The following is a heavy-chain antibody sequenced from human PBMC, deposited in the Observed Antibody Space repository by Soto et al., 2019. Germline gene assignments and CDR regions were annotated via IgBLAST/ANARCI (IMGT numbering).Heavy chain of an antibody. J-gene: IGHJ5*02. V-gene: IGHV2-5*02. D-gene: IGHD3-9*01. CDR3: AHGRDLRYFVYWFDP. Sequence: QITLKASGPTMVKPSQTLTLTCTFSGFSLSTSGVGVGWIRQPPGKALEWLALNYWDDDKRYSPSLKSRLTITKDPSKNQVVLTRTNMDPVDTATYYCAHGRDLRYFVYWFDPWGQGTLVPVSS. CDR2: NYWDDDK. CDR1: GFSLSTSGVG.